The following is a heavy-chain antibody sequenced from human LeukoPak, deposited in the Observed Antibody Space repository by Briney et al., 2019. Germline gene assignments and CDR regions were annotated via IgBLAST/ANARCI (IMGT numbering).Heavy chain of an antibody. Sequence: PGGSLRLSCAASGFAFSYYYMSWIRQAPGKGLEWVSYISNTTTYTNYADSVKGRFTISRDNAKNSLYLQMNSLRAENTAVYYYARVGGYSGYGEDAFDIWGQGTMVTVSS. CDR1: GFAFSYYY. J-gene: IGHJ3*02. D-gene: IGHD5-12*01. CDR2: ISNTTTYT. CDR3: ARVGGYSGYGEDAFDI. V-gene: IGHV3-11*06.